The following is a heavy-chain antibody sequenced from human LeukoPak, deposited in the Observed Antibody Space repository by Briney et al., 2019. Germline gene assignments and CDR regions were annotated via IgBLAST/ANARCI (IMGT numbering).Heavy chain of an antibody. J-gene: IGHJ6*02. Sequence: GGSLRLSCAASGFTFRGYAMHWVRQGPGKGLEWVGTISYHGNNEYYADSVKGRFTISRDNSKNTLYLQMNSLRTEDTVAYYCARDRVQLWNYGMDVWGQGTTVTVSS. CDR2: ISYHGNNE. CDR1: GFTFRGYA. V-gene: IGHV3-30-3*01. D-gene: IGHD1-1*01. CDR3: ARDRVQLWNYGMDV.